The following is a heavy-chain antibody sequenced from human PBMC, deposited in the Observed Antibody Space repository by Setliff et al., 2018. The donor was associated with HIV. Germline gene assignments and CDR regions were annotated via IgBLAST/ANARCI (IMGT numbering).Heavy chain of an antibody. CDR1: GFSFSSYW. V-gene: IGHV3-48*01. Sequence: PGGSLRLSCAGSGFSFSSYWMSWVRQAPGKGLEWVSYISSYIGTTSYADSVKGRFTISRDNAKKSLYLHMNSLRAEDTAVYYCARGQWLDAALDSWGQGTLVTVSS. J-gene: IGHJ4*02. CDR2: ISSYIGTT. CDR3: ARGQWLDAALDS. D-gene: IGHD6-19*01.